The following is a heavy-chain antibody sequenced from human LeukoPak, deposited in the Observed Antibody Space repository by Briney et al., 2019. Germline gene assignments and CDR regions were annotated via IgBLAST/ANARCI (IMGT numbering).Heavy chain of an antibody. V-gene: IGHV3-20*01. CDR1: GGSFSGYY. Sequence: ETLSLTCAVYGGSFSGYYWSWIRQPPGKGLEWVSGINWNGVSTGYADSVKGRFTISRDNAKNSLYLQMNSLRAEDTALYHCARDRLGYCSGGSCMGFDPWGQGTLVTVSS. CDR3: ARDRLGYCSGGSCMGFDP. D-gene: IGHD2-15*01. CDR2: INWNGVST. J-gene: IGHJ5*02.